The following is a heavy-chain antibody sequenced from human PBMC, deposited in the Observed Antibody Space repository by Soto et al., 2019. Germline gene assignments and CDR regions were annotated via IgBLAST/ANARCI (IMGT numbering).Heavy chain of an antibody. J-gene: IGHJ5*01. Sequence: EVQLLESWGGSVQPGGSLRLSCAASGFTFSSYAMHWVRRPPGKGLEWVSSISGSGGTAYYADSVKGRFSISRDSLVNTLYLQMNSLRAEDTAVYYCAKGRGQNWNFDSWGQGTLVTVSP. D-gene: IGHD1-1*01. CDR2: ISGSGGTA. CDR1: GFTFSSYA. V-gene: IGHV3-23*01. CDR3: AKGRGQNWNFDS.